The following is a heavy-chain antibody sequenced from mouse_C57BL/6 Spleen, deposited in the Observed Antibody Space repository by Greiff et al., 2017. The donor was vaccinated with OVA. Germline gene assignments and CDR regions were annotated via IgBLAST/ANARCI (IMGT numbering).Heavy chain of an antibody. CDR1: GYTFTSYW. Sequence: QVQLQQPGAELVKPGASVKLSCKASGYTFTSYWMHWVKQRPGQGLEWIGMIHPNSGSTNYNEKFKSKATLTVDKSSSTAYMQLSSLTSEDAAVYYCARSGTRYFDDWGQGTTLTVSS. J-gene: IGHJ2*01. CDR2: IHPNSGST. V-gene: IGHV1-64*01. D-gene: IGHD4-1*01. CDR3: ARSGTRYFDD.